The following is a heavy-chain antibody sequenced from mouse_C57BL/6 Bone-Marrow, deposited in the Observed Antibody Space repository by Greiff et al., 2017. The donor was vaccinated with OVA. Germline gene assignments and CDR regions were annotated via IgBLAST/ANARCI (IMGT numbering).Heavy chain of an antibody. CDR3: ARNDEGAYLDY. CDR2: INPNNGGT. V-gene: IGHV1-22*01. J-gene: IGHJ2*01. D-gene: IGHD2-12*01. Sequence: VHVKQSGPELVKPGASVKMSCKASGYTFTDYNMHWVKQSHGKSLEWIGYINPNNGGTSYNQKFKGKATLTVNKSSSTAYMELRSLTSEDAAVYYCARNDEGAYLDYWGQGTTLTVSS. CDR1: GYTFTDYN.